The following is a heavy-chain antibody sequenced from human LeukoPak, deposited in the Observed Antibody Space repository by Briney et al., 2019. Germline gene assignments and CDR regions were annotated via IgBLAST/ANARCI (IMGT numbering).Heavy chain of an antibody. CDR2: IKQDGSEK. D-gene: IGHD3-16*02. V-gene: IGHV3-7*01. CDR1: GFTFSSYW. Sequence: GGSLRLSCAASGFTFSSYWMSWVRQAPGKGLEGAANIKQDGSEKYYVDSVKGRFTISRDNAKNSLYLQMNSLRAEDTAVYYCARRGYVWGSYRFDYCGQGTLVTVSS. CDR3: ARRGYVWGSYRFDY. J-gene: IGHJ4*02.